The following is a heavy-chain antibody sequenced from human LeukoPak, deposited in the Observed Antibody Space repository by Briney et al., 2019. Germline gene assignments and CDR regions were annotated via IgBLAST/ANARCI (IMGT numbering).Heavy chain of an antibody. CDR1: GYTFTSYY. CDR3: AREVVVGATTVDY. J-gene: IGHJ4*02. Sequence: ASVKVSCKASGYTFTSYYMHWVRQAPGQGLEWMGIINPSGGSTSYAQKFQGRVAMTRDTSTSTVYMELSSLRSEDTAVYYYAREVVVGATTVDYWGQGTLVTVSS. V-gene: IGHV1-46*01. D-gene: IGHD1-26*01. CDR2: INPSGGST.